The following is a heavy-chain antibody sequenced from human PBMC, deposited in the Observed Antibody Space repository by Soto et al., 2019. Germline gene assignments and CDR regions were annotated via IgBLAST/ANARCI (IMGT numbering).Heavy chain of an antibody. Sequence: QVQLQESGPGLVKPSETLSLTCTVSGGSISSYYWSWIRQPPGKGLEWIGYIYYSGSTNYNPSLKGRDTISVDTSKNQFSLKLSSVTAADTAVYYWARAGQQLVPWFDPWGQGTLVTVSS. V-gene: IGHV4-59*01. D-gene: IGHD6-13*01. J-gene: IGHJ5*02. CDR2: IYYSGST. CDR3: ARAGQQLVPWFDP. CDR1: GGSISSYY.